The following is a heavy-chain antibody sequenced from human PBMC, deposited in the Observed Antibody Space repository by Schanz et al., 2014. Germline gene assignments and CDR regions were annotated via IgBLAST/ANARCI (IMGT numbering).Heavy chain of an antibody. CDR3: AKELNRRGGQTNFYYYYGMDV. D-gene: IGHD5-12*01. Sequence: QVQLVESGGGVVQPGRSLRLSCAASGFNFSNYDIHWVRQAPGKGLEWVALIYYNGTNKYYADSVKGRFTISRDNSQNTLDLQMNTLRTEDTAVYYCAKELNRRGGQTNFYYYYGMDVWGQGTTVTVSS. CDR1: GFNFSNYD. V-gene: IGHV3-30*18. CDR2: IYYNGTNK. J-gene: IGHJ6*02.